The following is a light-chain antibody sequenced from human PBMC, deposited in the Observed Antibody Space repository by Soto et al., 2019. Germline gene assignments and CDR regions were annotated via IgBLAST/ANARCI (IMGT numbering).Light chain of an antibody. CDR1: SSDVGGYQY. CDR3: SSYTSSRTLLYV. CDR2: EVS. V-gene: IGLV2-14*01. J-gene: IGLJ1*01. Sequence: QSALTQSASVSGSPGQSVTISCTGTSSDVGGYQYVTWYQAHPGKAPKLMIYEVSNRPSGVSNRFSGSKSGNTASLTISGLQAEDEDDYYCSSYTSSRTLLYVFGTGTKLTVL.